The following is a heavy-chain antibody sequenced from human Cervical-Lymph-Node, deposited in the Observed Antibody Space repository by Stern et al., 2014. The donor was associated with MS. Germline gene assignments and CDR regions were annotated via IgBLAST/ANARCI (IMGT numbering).Heavy chain of an antibody. D-gene: IGHD5-24*01. J-gene: IGHJ4*02. V-gene: IGHV4-59*01. CDR3: ARDPGDGYNSGGYFDY. CDR1: GGSISSYY. Sequence: QLQLQESGPGLVKPSETLSLTCTVSGGSISSYYLSWIRQPPGKGLEWIGYIYYSGSTNYNPSLKSRVTISVDTSKNQFSLKLSSVTAADTAVYYCARDPGDGYNSGGYFDYWGQGTLVTVSS. CDR2: IYYSGST.